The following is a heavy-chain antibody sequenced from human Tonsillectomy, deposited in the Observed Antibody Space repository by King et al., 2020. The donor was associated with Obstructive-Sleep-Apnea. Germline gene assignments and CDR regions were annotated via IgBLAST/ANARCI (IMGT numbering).Heavy chain of an antibody. Sequence: VQLVESGGGVVQPGRSLRLSCAASGFTFSSYDIHWVRQAPGKGLEWVAVISYDGSSKYYADSVKGRFTISRDNFKNTLHLQMNSLRPEDSAVYYCAKDRVGSYDSGSLYGMDVWGQGTTVTVSS. CDR3: AKDRVGSYDSGSLYGMDV. CDR1: GFTFSSYD. J-gene: IGHJ6*02. D-gene: IGHD3-10*01. V-gene: IGHV3-30*18. CDR2: ISYDGSSK.